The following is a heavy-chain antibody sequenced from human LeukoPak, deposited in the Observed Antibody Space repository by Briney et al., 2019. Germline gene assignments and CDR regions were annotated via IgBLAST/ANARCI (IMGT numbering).Heavy chain of an antibody. Sequence: GGSLRLSCAASGFTLSSYSMNWVRQAPGKGLEWVSSISSSSSYIYYADSVKGRFTISRDNAKNSLYLQMNSLRADDTAVYYCARDGAMAFPFDYWGQGTLVTVSS. V-gene: IGHV3-21*04. J-gene: IGHJ4*02. D-gene: IGHD4/OR15-4a*01. CDR3: ARDGAMAFPFDY. CDR2: ISSSSSYI. CDR1: GFTLSSYS.